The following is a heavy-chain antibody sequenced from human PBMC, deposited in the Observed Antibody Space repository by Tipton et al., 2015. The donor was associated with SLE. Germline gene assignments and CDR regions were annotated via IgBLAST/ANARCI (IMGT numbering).Heavy chain of an antibody. D-gene: IGHD1-26*01. CDR2: INHSGST. CDR1: GGSFSGYY. CDR3: ARVSGSYLYYYYYYMDV. Sequence: TLSLTCAVYGGSFSGYYWSWIRQPPGKGLKWIGEINHSGSTNYNPSLKSRVTISVDTSKNQFSLKLSSVTAADTAVYFCARVSGSYLYYYYYYMDVWGKGTTVTVSS. V-gene: IGHV4-34*01. J-gene: IGHJ6*03.